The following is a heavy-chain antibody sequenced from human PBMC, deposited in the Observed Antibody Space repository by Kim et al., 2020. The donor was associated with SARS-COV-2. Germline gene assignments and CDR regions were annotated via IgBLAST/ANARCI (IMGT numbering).Heavy chain of an antibody. J-gene: IGHJ4*02. CDR2: ISGSGGST. CDR3: AKDQRLKIQLWLGPIDY. D-gene: IGHD5-18*01. Sequence: GGSLRLSCAASGFTFSSYAMSWVRQAPGKGLEWVSAISGSGGSTYYADSVKGRFTISRDNSKNTLYLQMNSLRAEDTAVYYCAKDQRLKIQLWLGPIDYWGQGTLVTVSS. V-gene: IGHV3-23*01. CDR1: GFTFSSYA.